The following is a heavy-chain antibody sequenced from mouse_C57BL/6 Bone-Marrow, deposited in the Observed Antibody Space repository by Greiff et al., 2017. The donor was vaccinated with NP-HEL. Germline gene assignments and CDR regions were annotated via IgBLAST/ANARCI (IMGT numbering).Heavy chain of an antibody. CDR1: GYTFTTYP. CDR2: FHPYNDDT. V-gene: IGHV1-47*01. D-gene: IGHD1-1*01. CDR3: ARGYYYGPQLRGYFDY. J-gene: IGHJ2*01. Sequence: VQLQQSGAELVKPGASVKMSCKASGYTFTTYPIEWMKQNHGKSLEWIGNFHPYNDDTKYNEKFKGKATLNVEKSSSTVYLELSRLTSDDSAVYYCARGYYYGPQLRGYFDYWGQGTTLTVSS.